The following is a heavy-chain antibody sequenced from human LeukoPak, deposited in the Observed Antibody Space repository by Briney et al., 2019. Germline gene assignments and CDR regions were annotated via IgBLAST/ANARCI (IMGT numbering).Heavy chain of an antibody. CDR3: ARGGYSGYDPKYYFDY. J-gene: IGHJ4*02. Sequence: GGSLRLSCAASAFSLNAYSMNWVRQAPGKGLEWVSSISSANSYIYYVDSVKGRFTISRDNSKNTLFLQMNSLRAEDTAVYYCARGGYSGYDPKYYFDYWGQGTLVTVSS. V-gene: IGHV3-21*04. D-gene: IGHD5-12*01. CDR1: AFSLNAYS. CDR2: ISSANSYI.